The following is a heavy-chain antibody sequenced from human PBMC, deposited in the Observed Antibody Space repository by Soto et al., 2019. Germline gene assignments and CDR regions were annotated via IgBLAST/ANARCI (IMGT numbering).Heavy chain of an antibody. J-gene: IGHJ6*02. CDR3: ATALYSSSWNYYYGMDV. Sequence: LGESLKISCKGSGYSFTSYWISWVRQMPGKGLEWMGRIDPSDSYTNYSPSFQGHVTISADKSISTAYLQWSSLKASDTAMYYCATALYSSSWNYYYGMDVWGQGTTVTVSS. CDR2: IDPSDSYT. V-gene: IGHV5-10-1*01. D-gene: IGHD6-13*01. CDR1: GYSFTSYW.